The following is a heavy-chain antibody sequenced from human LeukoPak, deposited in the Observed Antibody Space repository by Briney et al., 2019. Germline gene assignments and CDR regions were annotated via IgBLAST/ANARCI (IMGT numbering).Heavy chain of an antibody. J-gene: IGHJ4*02. CDR1: GFTFSSYS. CDR2: ISSSSSYI. V-gene: IGHV3-21*01. D-gene: IGHD5-12*01. CDR3: ARDTHSRYSGNENDY. Sequence: PGGSLRLSCAASGFTFSSYSMNWVRQAPGKGLEWVSSISSSSSYIYYADSVKGRFTISRDNAKNSLYLQMNSLRAEDTAVYYCARDTHSRYSGNENDYWGQGTLVTVSS.